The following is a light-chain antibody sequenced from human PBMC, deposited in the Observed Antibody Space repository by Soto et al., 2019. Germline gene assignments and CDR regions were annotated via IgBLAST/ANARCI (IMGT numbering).Light chain of an antibody. CDR2: DVS. CDR1: SSDVGGYNY. V-gene: IGLV2-14*01. CDR3: SSYTSSSTLVV. Sequence: QSVLTQPASVSGSPGQSITISCTGTSSDVGGYNYVSWYQQHPGKAPKLMIYDVSNRPSGVSIRFSGSKSGNTASLTISGLQAEDEADYYCSSYTSSSTLVVFGTGTKLTGL. J-gene: IGLJ1*01.